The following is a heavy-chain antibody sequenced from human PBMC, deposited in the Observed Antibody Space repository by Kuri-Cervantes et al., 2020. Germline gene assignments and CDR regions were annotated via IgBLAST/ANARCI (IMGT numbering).Heavy chain of an antibody. CDR2: INSDGSST. J-gene: IGHJ6*02. D-gene: IGHD3-10*01. CDR1: GFTFSSYW. Sequence: GGSLRLSCAASGFTFSSYWMHWVRQAPGKGLVWVSRINSDGSSTSYADSVKGRFTISRDNAKNTLYLQMNSLRAEDTAVYYCARQALRITMVRGGYGMDVWGQGTTVTVSS. CDR3: ARQALRITMVRGGYGMDV. V-gene: IGHV3-74*01.